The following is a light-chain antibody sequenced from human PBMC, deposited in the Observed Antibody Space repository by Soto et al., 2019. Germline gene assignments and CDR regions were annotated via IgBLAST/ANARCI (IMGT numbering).Light chain of an antibody. Sequence: QSALTQPASVSGSPGQSITISCTGTSSDVGGYNYVSWYQKHPGKAPKLMIFDVSNRPSGVSNRFSGSKSANTASLTISGLQAEDEADYYCSSYASSNTVVFGGGTKVTVL. J-gene: IGLJ2*01. CDR3: SSYASSNTVV. V-gene: IGLV2-14*01. CDR1: SSDVGGYNY. CDR2: DVS.